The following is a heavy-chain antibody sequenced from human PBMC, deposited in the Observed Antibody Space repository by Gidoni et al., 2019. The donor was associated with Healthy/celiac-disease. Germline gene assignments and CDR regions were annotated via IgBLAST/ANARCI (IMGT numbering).Heavy chain of an antibody. CDR3: ARGQMEQNIVVVPAAMTYYFDY. CDR2: INHSGST. CDR1: GGSFSGYY. Sequence: QVQLQQWGAGLLKPSETLSLTCAVYGGSFSGYYWSWIRQPPGKGLEWIGEINHSGSTNYNPSLKSRVTISVDTSKNQFSLKLSSVTAADTAVYYCARGQMEQNIVVVPAAMTYYFDYWGQGTLVTVSS. J-gene: IGHJ4*02. D-gene: IGHD2-2*01. V-gene: IGHV4-34*01.